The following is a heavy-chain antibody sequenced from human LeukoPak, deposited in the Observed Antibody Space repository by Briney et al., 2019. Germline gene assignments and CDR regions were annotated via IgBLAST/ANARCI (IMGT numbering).Heavy chain of an antibody. Sequence: GSSVKVSCKASGGTFSSYAISWVRQAPGQGLEWMGGIIPIFGTANYAQKFQGRVTITADESTSTAYMELSSLRSEDTAVYYCAREGYYDSSGYNGYYFDYWGQGTLVTVSS. CDR2: IIPIFGTA. CDR1: GGTFSSYA. J-gene: IGHJ4*02. D-gene: IGHD3-22*01. V-gene: IGHV1-69*01. CDR3: AREGYYDSSGYNGYYFDY.